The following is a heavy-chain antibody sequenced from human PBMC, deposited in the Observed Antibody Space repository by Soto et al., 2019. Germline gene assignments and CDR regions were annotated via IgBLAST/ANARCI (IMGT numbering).Heavy chain of an antibody. V-gene: IGHV1-46*01. CDR1: GYTFSSYY. D-gene: IGHD2-2*01. CDR2: INVSGGRT. CDR3: ARGIEYTVSTH. J-gene: IGHJ1*01. Sequence: QVQLVQSGAEVKKPGASVKISCKASGYTFSSYYIHWVRQAPGQGLEWMGMINVSGGRTTYPLNFQGRVTMTSDTSTTTVYMEVSSLTSEDTAVYFCARGIEYTVSTHWGQGTLVTVSS.